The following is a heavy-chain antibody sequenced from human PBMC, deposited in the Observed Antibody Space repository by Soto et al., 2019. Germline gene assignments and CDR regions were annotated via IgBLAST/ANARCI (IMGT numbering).Heavy chain of an antibody. CDR2: IIPILGIA. V-gene: IGHV1-69*02. Sequence: QVQLVQSGAEVKKPGSSVKVSCKASGGTFSSYTISWVRQAPGQGLEWMGRIIPILGIANYAQKFQGRVTITADKSTSPASMELSSLRSADTAVYYCARGQEYPGDAFDIWGQGTMVTFSS. CDR1: GGTFSSYT. J-gene: IGHJ3*02. CDR3: ARGQEYPGDAFDI.